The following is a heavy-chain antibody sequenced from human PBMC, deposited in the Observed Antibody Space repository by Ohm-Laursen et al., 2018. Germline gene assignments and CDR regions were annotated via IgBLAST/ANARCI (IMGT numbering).Heavy chain of an antibody. Sequence: SETLSLTCNVSGASINNYYWSWIRQPAGKGLEWIGRMYATGSSNYNPSLNSRVTMSVDTSRNQFSLKLTSVTAADTAVYYCAVSEVRYSFTYLADFWGQGTLVTVPS. D-gene: IGHD3-9*01. CDR1: GASINNYY. J-gene: IGHJ4*02. V-gene: IGHV4-4*07. CDR3: AVSEVRYSFTYLADF. CDR2: MYATGSS.